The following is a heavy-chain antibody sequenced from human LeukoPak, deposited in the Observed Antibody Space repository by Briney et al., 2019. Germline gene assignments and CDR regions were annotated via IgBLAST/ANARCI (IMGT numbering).Heavy chain of an antibody. CDR3: ARGPPKDYGSGSSWFDP. D-gene: IGHD3-10*01. Sequence: SVKVSCKASGGTFSSYAISWVRQAPGQGLEWMGGIIPIFGTANYAQKFQGRVTITADESTSTAYMELSSLRSEDTAVYYCARGPPKDYGSGSSWFDPWGQGTLVTVSS. CDR1: GGTFSSYA. V-gene: IGHV1-69*13. J-gene: IGHJ5*02. CDR2: IIPIFGTA.